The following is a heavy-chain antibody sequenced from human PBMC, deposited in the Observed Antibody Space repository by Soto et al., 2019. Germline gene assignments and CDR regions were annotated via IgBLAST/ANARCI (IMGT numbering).Heavy chain of an antibody. D-gene: IGHD3-3*01. CDR2: INHSGST. Sequence: LSLTCGVYGGSFSGYHWSWIRQPPGKGLEWIGEINHSGSTYYNPSLKSRVTISVDTSKNQFSLKLSSVTAADTAVYYCARDHYDFWSGHYYGMDVWGQGTTVTVSS. CDR1: GGSFSGYH. V-gene: IGHV4-34*09. J-gene: IGHJ6*02. CDR3: ARDHYDFWSGHYYGMDV.